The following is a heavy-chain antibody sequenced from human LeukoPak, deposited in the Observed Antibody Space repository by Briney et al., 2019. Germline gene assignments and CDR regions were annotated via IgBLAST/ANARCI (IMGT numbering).Heavy chain of an antibody. V-gene: IGHV3-74*01. Sequence: PGGSLRLSCAASGFTFSSYWMHWVRQAPGKGLVWVSRINSDGSSTSYADSVKGRFTISRDNAKNTLYLQMNSLRAEDTAVYYCARSRADGGPVYYFDYWGQGTLVTVSS. J-gene: IGHJ4*02. CDR2: INSDGSST. CDR1: GFTFSSYW. CDR3: ARSRADGGPVYYFDY.